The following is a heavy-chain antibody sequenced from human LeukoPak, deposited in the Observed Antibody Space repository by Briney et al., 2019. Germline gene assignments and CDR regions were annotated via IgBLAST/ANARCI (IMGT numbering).Heavy chain of an antibody. CDR2: IRSKAYGGTT. V-gene: IGHV3-49*03. CDR3: TRGYSYGPFDY. D-gene: IGHD5-18*01. J-gene: IGHJ4*02. Sequence: GRSLRLSCTASGFTFGDYAMSWFRQAPGKGREWVGFIRSKAYGGTTEYAASVKGRFTISRDDYNSIAYLQMNSLKTEDTAVYYCTRGYSYGPFDYWGQGTLVAVSS. CDR1: GFTFGDYA.